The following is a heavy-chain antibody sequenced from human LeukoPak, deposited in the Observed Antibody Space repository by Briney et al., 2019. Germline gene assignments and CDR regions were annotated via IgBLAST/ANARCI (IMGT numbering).Heavy chain of an antibody. CDR1: GFTFSSYA. J-gene: IGHJ4*02. CDR3: AKADGLRYFDWLWVDF. CDR2: LSDSGGST. Sequence: GGSLRLSCAASGFTFSSYAMAWVRQAPGKGLEWVSSLSDSGGSTFYADSVIGRFTISRDNPKNMLYLQMNTLRVEDTAVYYCAKADGLRYFDWLWVDFWGQGTLVTVSS. D-gene: IGHD3-9*01. V-gene: IGHV3-23*01.